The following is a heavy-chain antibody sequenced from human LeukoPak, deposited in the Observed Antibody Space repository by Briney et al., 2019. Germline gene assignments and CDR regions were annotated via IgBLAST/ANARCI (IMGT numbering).Heavy chain of an antibody. Sequence: SETLSLTCAVYGYSLTNHYWIWIRQPPGKGLEWVGEVLHTGGTNYNPSLKSRVTISLDTSKNQFFLKLTSVTAADTAVYYCARGPAAIHPWGPGTLVTVSS. CDR1: GYSLTNHY. V-gene: IGHV4-34*12. CDR2: VLHTGGT. D-gene: IGHD2-2*01. CDR3: ARGPAAIHP. J-gene: IGHJ5*02.